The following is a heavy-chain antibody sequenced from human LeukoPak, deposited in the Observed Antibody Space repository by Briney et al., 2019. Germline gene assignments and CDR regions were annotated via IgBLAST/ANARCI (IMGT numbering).Heavy chain of an antibody. CDR3: AKDHLALAGTSYYYYYYMDV. J-gene: IGHJ6*03. CDR1: GFTFSSYE. CDR2: ISSSGSTI. D-gene: IGHD6-19*01. Sequence: GGSLRLSCAASGFTFSSYEMNWVRQAPGKGLEGVSYISSSGSTIYYADSVKGRFTISRDNAKNSLYLQMNSLRAEDTAVYYCAKDHLALAGTSYYYYYYMDVWGKGTTVTVSS. V-gene: IGHV3-48*03.